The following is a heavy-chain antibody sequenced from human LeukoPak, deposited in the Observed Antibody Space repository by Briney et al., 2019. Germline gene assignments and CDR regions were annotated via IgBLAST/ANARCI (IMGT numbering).Heavy chain of an antibody. CDR1: GDSISNYY. V-gene: IGHV4-59*01. CDR3: ARPYGGDFAFDI. D-gene: IGHD4-23*01. J-gene: IGHJ3*02. CDR2: LYNGGST. Sequence: SETLSLTCTVSGDSISNYYWSWIRQPPGKGLEWIGYLYNGGSTTYNPSFQSRVTISADTSKNQLSLTLSSVTAADTAVYYCARPYGGDFAFDIWGLGTMATVSS.